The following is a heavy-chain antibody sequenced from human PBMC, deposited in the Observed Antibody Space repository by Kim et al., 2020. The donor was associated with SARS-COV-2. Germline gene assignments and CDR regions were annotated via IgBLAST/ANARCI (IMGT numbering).Heavy chain of an antibody. Sequence: GGSLRLSCAASGFTFDDYAMHWVRQAPGKGLEWVSGISWNSGSIGYADSVKGRFTISRDNAKNSLYLQMNSLRAEDTALYYCAKDGLDLLGGENYFDYWGQGTLDTVSS. CDR3: AKDGLDLLGGENYFDY. CDR2: ISWNSGSI. CDR1: GFTFDDYA. V-gene: IGHV3-9*01. D-gene: IGHD3-10*01. J-gene: IGHJ4*02.